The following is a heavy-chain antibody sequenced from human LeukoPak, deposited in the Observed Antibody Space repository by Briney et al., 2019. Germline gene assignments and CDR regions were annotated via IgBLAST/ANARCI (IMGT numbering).Heavy chain of an antibody. D-gene: IGHD3-9*01. V-gene: IGHV3-30*04. CDR2: ISYDGSNK. CDR3: ARDGTSILTGYFDY. J-gene: IGHJ4*02. Sequence: PGRPLRLSCAASGFTFSSYAMHWVRQAPGKGLEWVAVISYDGSNKYYADSVKGRFTISRDNSKNTLYLQMNSLRAEDTAVYYCARDGTSILTGYFDYWGQGTLVTVSS. CDR1: GFTFSSYA.